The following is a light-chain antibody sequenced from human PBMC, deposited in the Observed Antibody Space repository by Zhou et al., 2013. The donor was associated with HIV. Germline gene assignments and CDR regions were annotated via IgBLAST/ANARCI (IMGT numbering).Light chain of an antibody. V-gene: IGKV3-20*01. J-gene: IGKJ1*01. Sequence: EIVLTQSPGTLSLSPGERATLSCRASQSVSSSYLAWYQQKPGQAPRLLIYGASSRATGIPDRFSGSGSGRDFTLTISGLQPDDFALYYCQQANSFPWTFGQGTKVEVK. CDR3: QQANSFPWT. CDR1: QSVSSSY. CDR2: GAS.